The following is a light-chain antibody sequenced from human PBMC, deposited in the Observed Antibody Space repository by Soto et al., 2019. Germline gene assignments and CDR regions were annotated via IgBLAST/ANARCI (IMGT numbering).Light chain of an antibody. CDR1: QSVSSSY. CDR3: QQYINWPPLT. V-gene: IGKV3-20*01. Sequence: EIVLTQSPGTLSLSPGERATLSCRASQSVSSSYLAWYQQKPGQASRLLIYGASSRATGTPDRFSGSGSGTDFTLTISRLEPEDFAVYYCQQYINWPPLTFGGGTKVDIK. J-gene: IGKJ4*01. CDR2: GAS.